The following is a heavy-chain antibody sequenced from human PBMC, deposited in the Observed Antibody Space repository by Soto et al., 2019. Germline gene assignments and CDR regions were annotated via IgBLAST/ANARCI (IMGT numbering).Heavy chain of an antibody. CDR2: INHSGST. CDR3: ARTRRYYYGMDV. V-gene: IGHV4-34*01. J-gene: IGHJ6*02. CDR1: GGSFSGYY. Sequence: PSETLSLTCAVYGGSFSGYYWSWIRQPPGKGLEWIGEINHSGSTNYNPSLKSRVTISVDTPKNQFSLKLSSVTAADTAVYYCARTRRYYYGMDVWGQGTTVTVSS.